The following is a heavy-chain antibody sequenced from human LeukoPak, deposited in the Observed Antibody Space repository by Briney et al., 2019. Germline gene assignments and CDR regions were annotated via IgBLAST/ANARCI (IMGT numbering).Heavy chain of an antibody. CDR3: ARDPPYCSGGSCYSGYYGMDV. CDR1: GGTFSSYA. Sequence: CXAXGGTFSSYAISWVRQDPGQGLEWMGGIIPIFGTANYAQKFQGRVTITADESTSTAYMELSSLRSEDTAVYYCARDPPYCSGGSCYSGYYGMDVWGKGTTVTVSS. J-gene: IGHJ6*04. V-gene: IGHV1-69*01. D-gene: IGHD2-15*01. CDR2: IIPIFGTA.